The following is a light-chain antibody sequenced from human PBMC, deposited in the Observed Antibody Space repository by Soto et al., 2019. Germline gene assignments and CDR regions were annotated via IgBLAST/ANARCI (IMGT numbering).Light chain of an antibody. V-gene: IGLV2-14*01. CDR2: EVS. Sequence: QSALTQPASVSGSPGQSITISCTGTSSDVGGYNYVSWYQQPPGKAPKLMIYEVSYRPSGFSNRFSGSKSGNTASLTISGLQAEDEANYYCSSYTSSSIPGVFGGGTKLTLL. CDR3: SSYTSSSIPGV. CDR1: SSDVGGYNY. J-gene: IGLJ2*01.